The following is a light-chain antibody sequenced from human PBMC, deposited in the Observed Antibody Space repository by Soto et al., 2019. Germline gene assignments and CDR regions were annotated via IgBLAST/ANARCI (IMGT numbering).Light chain of an antibody. CDR2: GAS. CDR3: QQYGSSPLT. CDR1: QSVRSNY. Sequence: EIVLTQSPGTLSLSPGERATLFCRASQSVRSNYLAWYQQKPGQAPRLLIYGASRRATGIPDRFSGSGSGTDFALTIRRLEPEDFAVYYCQQYGSSPLTFGGGTKVEIK. J-gene: IGKJ4*01. V-gene: IGKV3-20*01.